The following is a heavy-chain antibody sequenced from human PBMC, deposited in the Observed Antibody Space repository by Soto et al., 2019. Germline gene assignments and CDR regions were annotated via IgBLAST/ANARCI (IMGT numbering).Heavy chain of an antibody. V-gene: IGHV4-31*03. CDR3: ARGPAASNWFDP. CDR2: IYYSGST. CDR1: GGSISSGGYY. J-gene: IGHJ5*02. Sequence: SETLSLTCTVSGGSISSGGYYWSWIRQHLGKGLEWIGYIYYSGSTYYNPSLKSRVTISVDTSKNQFSLKLSSVTAADTAVYYCARGPAASNWFDPWGQGTLVTVSS. D-gene: IGHD2-2*01.